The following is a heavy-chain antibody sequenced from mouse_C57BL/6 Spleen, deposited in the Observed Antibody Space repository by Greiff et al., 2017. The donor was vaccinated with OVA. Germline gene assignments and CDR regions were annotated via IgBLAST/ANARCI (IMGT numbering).Heavy chain of an antibody. CDR2: ISDGGSYT. CDR1: GFTFSSYA. CDR3: AREGRLLLWFAY. J-gene: IGHJ3*01. Sequence: EVKLQESGGGLVKPGGSLKLSCAASGFTFSSYAMSWVRQTPEKRLEWVATISDGGSYTYYPDNVKGRFTISRDNAKNNLYLQMSHLKSEDTAMYYCAREGRLLLWFAYWGQGTLVTVSA. V-gene: IGHV5-4*01. D-gene: IGHD2-3*01.